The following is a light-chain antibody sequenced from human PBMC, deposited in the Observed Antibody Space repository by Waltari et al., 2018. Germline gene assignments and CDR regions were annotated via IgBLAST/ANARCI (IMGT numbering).Light chain of an antibody. J-gene: IGKJ2*01. Sequence: DIQMTQSPSSLSASVGDSVTITCQASHDISDYLNWYQQKPGKGPKLLIYDSSRLHTGVPSRFSGSGYGTDFTFTINNVQPEDIATYYCLHYNGVPPYTFGQGTKLEMK. CDR2: DSS. CDR1: HDISDY. V-gene: IGKV1-33*01. CDR3: LHYNGVPPYT.